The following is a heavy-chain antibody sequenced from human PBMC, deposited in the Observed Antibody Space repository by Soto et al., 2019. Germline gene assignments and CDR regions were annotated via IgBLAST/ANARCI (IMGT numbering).Heavy chain of an antibody. Sequence: PSEALSLTCTVSGVSISSYYWSWIRQPPGKGLEWIGYIYYSGSTNYNPSLKSRVTISVDTSKNQFSLKLSSVTAADTAVYYCARDRLGGYHFDYWGQGTLVTVSS. D-gene: IGHD3-16*01. CDR2: IYYSGST. CDR3: ARDRLGGYHFDY. J-gene: IGHJ4*02. CDR1: GVSISSYY. V-gene: IGHV4-59*01.